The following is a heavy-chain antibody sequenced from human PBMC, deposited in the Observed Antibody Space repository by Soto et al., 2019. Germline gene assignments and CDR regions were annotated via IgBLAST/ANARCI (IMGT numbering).Heavy chain of an antibody. Sequence: EVQLVESGEGLVQPGGSLRLSCAASGFTVSNNYINWVRQAPGKGLEWVSVIYSGGSTYYADSVKGRFSISRDNSQNPLYLQMNSLRAEETAVYYCARGGPHTSNWFEPRGQGTLVPVSS. CDR2: IYSGGST. V-gene: IGHV3-66*01. CDR3: ARGGPHTSNWFEP. J-gene: IGHJ5*02. CDR1: GFTVSNNY. D-gene: IGHD1-26*01.